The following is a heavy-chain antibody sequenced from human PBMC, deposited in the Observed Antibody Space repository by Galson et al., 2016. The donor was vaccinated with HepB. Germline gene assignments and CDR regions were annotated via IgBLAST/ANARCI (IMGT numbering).Heavy chain of an antibody. CDR1: GFTFASYG. D-gene: IGHD2/OR15-2a*01. Sequence: SLRLSCAGSGFTFASYGMNWVRQAPGKGLEWVSCITSSGGAIYYTDSVKGRFTISRDNAKNSLYLQMNSLRAEDTAVYYCARDIYGPTYFYYYGLDVWGQGTTLTVS. J-gene: IGHJ6*02. CDR2: ITSSGGAI. CDR3: ARDIYGPTYFYYYGLDV. V-gene: IGHV3-48*01.